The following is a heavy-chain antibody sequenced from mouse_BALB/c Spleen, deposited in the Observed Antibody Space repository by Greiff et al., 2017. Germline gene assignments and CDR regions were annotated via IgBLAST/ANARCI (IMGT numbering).Heavy chain of an antibody. J-gene: IGHJ3*01. V-gene: IGHV5-6-5*01. D-gene: IGHD2-1*01. CDR3: ANGNYAY. Sequence: EVMLVESGGGLVKPGGSLKLSCAASGFTFSSYAMSWVRQTPEKRLEWVASISSGGSTYYPDSVKGRFTISRDNARNILYLQMRSLRSEDTAMYYCANGNYAYWGQGTLVTVSA. CDR1: GFTFSSYA. CDR2: ISSGGST.